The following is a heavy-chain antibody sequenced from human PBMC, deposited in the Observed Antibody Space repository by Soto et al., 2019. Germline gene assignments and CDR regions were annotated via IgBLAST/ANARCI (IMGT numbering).Heavy chain of an antibody. V-gene: IGHV4-30-2*01. CDR2: IYHSGST. CDR1: GGSISSGCYS. D-gene: IGHD1-1*01. CDR3: ARDQLEGNWFDP. Sequence: QLQLQESGSGLVRPSQTLSLTCAVSGGSISSGCYSWNWIRQPPGKGLEWIGYIYHSGSTLYNPSLKSRVTISVDKSKNQSSLKLTSVTAADTAVYYCARDQLEGNWFDPWGQGTLVTVSS. J-gene: IGHJ5*02.